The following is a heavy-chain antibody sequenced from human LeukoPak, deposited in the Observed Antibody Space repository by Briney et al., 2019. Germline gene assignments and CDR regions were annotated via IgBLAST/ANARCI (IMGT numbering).Heavy chain of an antibody. CDR2: IYHSGST. D-gene: IGHD3-9*01. V-gene: IGHV4-38-2*02. CDR1: GYSISTGYY. Sequence: PSETLSLTCTVSGYSISTGYYWGWIRQPPGKGLEWIGSIYHSGSTYYNPSLKSRVTISVDGSKNQFSLKLSSVTAADTAVYYCARLVSGGGYWGQGTLVTVSS. CDR3: ARLVSGGGY. J-gene: IGHJ4*02.